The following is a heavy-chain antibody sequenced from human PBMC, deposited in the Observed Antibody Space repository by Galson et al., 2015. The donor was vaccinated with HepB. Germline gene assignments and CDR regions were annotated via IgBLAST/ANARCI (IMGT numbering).Heavy chain of an antibody. CDR2: IYHSGST. J-gene: IGHJ5*02. D-gene: IGHD2-2*01. CDR1: GGSISSSNW. V-gene: IGHV4-4*02. CDR3: ARDSDIVVVPAAMRGYNWFDP. Sequence: SETLSLTCAVSGGSISSSNWWSWVRQPPGKGLEWIGEIYHSGSTNYNPSLKSRVTISVDKSKNQFSLKLSSVTAADTAVYYCARDSDIVVVPAAMRGYNWFDPWGQGTLVTVSS.